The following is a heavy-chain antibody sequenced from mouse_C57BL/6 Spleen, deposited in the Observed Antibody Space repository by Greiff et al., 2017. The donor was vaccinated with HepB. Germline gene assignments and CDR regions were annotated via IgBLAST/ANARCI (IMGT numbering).Heavy chain of an antibody. CDR1: GFTFSSYT. J-gene: IGHJ4*01. CDR2: ISGGGGNT. Sequence: EVQRVESGGGLVKPGGSLKLSCAASGFTFSSYTMSWVRQTPEKRLEWVATISGGGGNTYYPDSVKGRFTISRDNAKNTLYLQMSSLRSEDTALYYCASLYAMDYWGQGTSVTVSS. CDR3: ASLYAMDY. V-gene: IGHV5-9*01.